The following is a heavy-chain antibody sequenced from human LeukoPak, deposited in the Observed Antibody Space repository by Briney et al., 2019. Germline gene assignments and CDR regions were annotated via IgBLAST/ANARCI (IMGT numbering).Heavy chain of an antibody. D-gene: IGHD1-20*01. Sequence: TGGSLKLSCAASGFTFSSYWMSWVRQAPGEGLEWVSNIKQDGSEKYYVDSVKGRFTISRDNAKNSLYLQMNSLRAEDTAVYYCARVNNWSREANWGQGTLVTVSS. CDR3: ARVNNWSREAN. CDR1: GFTFSSYW. V-gene: IGHV3-7*01. CDR2: IKQDGSEK. J-gene: IGHJ4*02.